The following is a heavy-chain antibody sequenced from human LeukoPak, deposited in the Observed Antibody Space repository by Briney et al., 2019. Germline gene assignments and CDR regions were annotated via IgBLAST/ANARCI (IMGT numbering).Heavy chain of an antibody. V-gene: IGHV4-59*01. Sequence: SETLSLTCSVSGGSISSYDGSWIRQPPGKALEWIGYIYYSGDSIYYPSPRSRGSISIRPNTNELSLELISVLTAETAVYYCAEGARAYSGYGYRGVDYYYYYMDVWGKGTTVTVSS. CDR2: IYYSGDS. D-gene: IGHD5-12*01. CDR3: AEGARAYSGYGYRGVDYYYYYMDV. J-gene: IGHJ6*03. CDR1: GGSISSYD.